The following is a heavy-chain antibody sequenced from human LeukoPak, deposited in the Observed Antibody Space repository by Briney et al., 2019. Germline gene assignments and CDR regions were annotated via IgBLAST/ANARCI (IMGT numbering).Heavy chain of an antibody. CDR1: GFAFSSYA. CDR3: ARGRTTVTRLMCWFDP. J-gene: IGHJ5*02. Sequence: GGSLRLSCAASGFAFSSYAMHWVRQAPGKGLEWVAVISYDGSNKYYADSVKGRFTISRDNSKNTLYLQMNSLRAEDTAVYYCARGRTTVTRLMCWFDPWGQGTLVTVSS. CDR2: ISYDGSNK. D-gene: IGHD4-17*01. V-gene: IGHV3-30*04.